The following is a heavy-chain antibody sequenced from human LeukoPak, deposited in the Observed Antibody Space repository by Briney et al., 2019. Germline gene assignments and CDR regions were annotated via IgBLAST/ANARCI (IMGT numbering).Heavy chain of an antibody. V-gene: IGHV3-7*01. CDR2: IKQDGSEK. J-gene: IGHJ4*02. CDR3: ARDGKVFVADDYYFDY. D-gene: IGHD6-19*01. CDR1: GFSFTTYW. Sequence: PGGSLRLSCGASGFSFTTYWMSWVRQAPGKGLEWVANIKQDGSEKYYVDSVKGRFTISRDNAKNSLYLQMNSLRAEDTAVYYCARDGKVFVADDYYFDYWGQGTLVTVSS.